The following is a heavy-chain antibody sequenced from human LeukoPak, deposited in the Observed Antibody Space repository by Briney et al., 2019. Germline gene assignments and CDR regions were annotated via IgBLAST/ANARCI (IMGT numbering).Heavy chain of an antibody. V-gene: IGHV1-2*02. J-gene: IGHJ3*02. D-gene: IGHD2-15*01. Sequence: ASVKVSCKASGYTFTGYYMHWVRQAPGQGLEWMGWINPNSGGTNYAQKFQGRVTMTRDTSISTAYMELSRLTSDDTAVYSCARAYCSGGICYSGAFDIWGQGTMVTVSS. CDR3: ARAYCSGGICYSGAFDI. CDR1: GYTFTGYY. CDR2: INPNSGGT.